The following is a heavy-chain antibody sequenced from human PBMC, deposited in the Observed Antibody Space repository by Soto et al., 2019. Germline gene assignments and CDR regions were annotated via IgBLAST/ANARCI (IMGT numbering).Heavy chain of an antibody. Sequence: SETLSLTCTVSGGSISSGGYYWSWIRQHPGKGLEWIGYIYYSGSTYYNPSLKSRVTISVDTSKNQFSLKLSSVTAADTAVYYCASRDCGGDCYDSRGVVFNYWGQGTLVTVSS. J-gene: IGHJ4*02. CDR3: ASRDCGGDCYDSRGVVFNY. CDR2: IYYSGST. CDR1: GGSISSGGYY. D-gene: IGHD2-21*02. V-gene: IGHV4-31*03.